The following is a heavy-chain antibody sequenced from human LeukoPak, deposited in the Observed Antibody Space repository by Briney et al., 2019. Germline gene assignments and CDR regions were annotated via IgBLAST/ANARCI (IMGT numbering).Heavy chain of an antibody. V-gene: IGHV3-48*01. CDR2: ISSSGSAI. CDR3: VRVKGSYFDY. Sequence: GGSLRLSCAASGFPLSSYSINWVRQAPGKGLEWVSYISSSGSAIYYVDSVKGRFTVSRDNAKNSLFLQMNSPRAEDTAVYYCVRVKGSYFDYWGRGALVPVSS. D-gene: IGHD2-15*01. J-gene: IGHJ4*02. CDR1: GFPLSSYS.